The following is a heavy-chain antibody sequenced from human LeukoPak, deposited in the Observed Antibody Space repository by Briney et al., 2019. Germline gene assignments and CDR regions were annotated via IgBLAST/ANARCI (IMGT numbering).Heavy chain of an antibody. CDR2: IQFDGSNK. Sequence: SGGSLRLSCVASGSIFSNYGMHWVRQAPGKGLEWLTFIQFDGSNKLYADSVKGRFTVSRDTSKNTVYLQMTSLRVEDTAVYYCAKENDFWSGPEGWGQGTLVTVSS. J-gene: IGHJ4*02. CDR1: GSIFSNYG. D-gene: IGHD3-3*01. V-gene: IGHV3-30*02. CDR3: AKENDFWSGPEG.